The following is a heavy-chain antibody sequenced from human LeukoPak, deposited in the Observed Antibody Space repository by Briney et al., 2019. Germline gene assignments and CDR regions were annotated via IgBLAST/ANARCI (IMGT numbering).Heavy chain of an antibody. V-gene: IGHV3-15*01. J-gene: IGHJ4*02. CDR3: TTVRIAVAVD. D-gene: IGHD6-19*01. Sequence: GGSLRLSCAASGFSFGSFAMSWVRQAPGKGLEWVGRIKSKTDGGTTDYAAPVKGRFTISRDDSKNTLYLQMNSLKTEDTAVYYCTTVRIAVAVDWGQGTLVTVSS. CDR2: IKSKTDGGTT. CDR1: GFSFGSFA.